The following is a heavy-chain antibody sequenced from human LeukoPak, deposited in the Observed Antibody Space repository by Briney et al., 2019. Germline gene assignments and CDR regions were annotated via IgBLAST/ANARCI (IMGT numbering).Heavy chain of an antibody. CDR1: GFTVSGNH. D-gene: IGHD3-22*01. J-gene: IGHJ4*02. CDR2: IYGDGRT. Sequence: PGGSLRLSCAASGFTVSGNHMSWVRQAPGKGLEWVSLIYGDGRTFYADSVKGRFTISRDNSKNTLFLQMNSLRPEDTAIYYCAGYLSGYPYWGQGTLVTVSS. V-gene: IGHV3-66*02. CDR3: AGYLSGYPY.